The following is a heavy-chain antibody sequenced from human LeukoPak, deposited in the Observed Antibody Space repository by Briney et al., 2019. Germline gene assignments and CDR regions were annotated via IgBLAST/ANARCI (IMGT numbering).Heavy chain of an antibody. J-gene: IGHJ5*02. Sequence: PGGSLRLSCAASGFTFSSYAMHWVRQAPGKGLEYVSAISSNGGSTYYANSVKGRFTISRDNSKNTLYLQMGSLRAEDMAVYYCARGYSSSWYLYNWFDPWGQGTLVTVSS. CDR3: ARGYSSSWYLYNWFDP. CDR2: ISSNGGST. V-gene: IGHV3-64*01. D-gene: IGHD6-13*01. CDR1: GFTFSSYA.